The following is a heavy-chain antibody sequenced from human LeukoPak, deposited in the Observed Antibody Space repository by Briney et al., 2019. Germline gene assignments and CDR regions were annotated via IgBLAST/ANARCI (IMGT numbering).Heavy chain of an antibody. D-gene: IGHD5-18*01. V-gene: IGHV1-3*04. Sequence: GAPVKVSCKASGYTFTSYTIHWVRQAPGQRLEWMGWINTGNGNTEYSQKFQGRVTVTTDTSASTAYMELSSLRSEHTAVYYCARCGYSDAWSCDHWGQGTLVTVSS. CDR3: ARCGYSDAWSCDH. CDR2: INTGNGNT. CDR1: GYTFTSYT. J-gene: IGHJ5*02.